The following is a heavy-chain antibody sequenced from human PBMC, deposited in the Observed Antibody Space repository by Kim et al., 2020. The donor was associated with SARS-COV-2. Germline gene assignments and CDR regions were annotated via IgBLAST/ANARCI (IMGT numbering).Heavy chain of an antibody. Sequence: YYADSVKGRFTISRDNSKNTLYLQMNSLRAEDTAVYYCAKERGTNAAFDIWGQGTMVTVSS. J-gene: IGHJ3*02. D-gene: IGHD1-1*01. V-gene: IGHV3-33*06. CDR3: AKERGTNAAFDI.